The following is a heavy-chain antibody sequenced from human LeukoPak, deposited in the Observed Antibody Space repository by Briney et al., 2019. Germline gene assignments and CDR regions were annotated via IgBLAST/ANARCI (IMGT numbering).Heavy chain of an antibody. V-gene: IGHV4-38-2*01. Sequence: SETLSLTCAVSGYSISSGYYWGWIRQPPGKGLEWIGEINHSGSTNYNPSLKSRVTISVDTSKNQFSLKLSSVTAADAAVYYCARGLDYCGSGSYDGLGAFDIWGQGTMVTVSS. CDR2: INHSGST. J-gene: IGHJ3*02. CDR1: GYSISSGYY. CDR3: ARGLDYCGSGSYDGLGAFDI. D-gene: IGHD3-10*01.